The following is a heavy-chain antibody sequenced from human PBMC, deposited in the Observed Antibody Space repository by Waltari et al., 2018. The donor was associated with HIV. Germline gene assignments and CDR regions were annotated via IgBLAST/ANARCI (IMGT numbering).Heavy chain of an antibody. V-gene: IGHV3-23*01. CDR3: VKEHQYSHSWYSYYGMDV. CDR2: ISGSGGST. D-gene: IGHD6-13*01. CDR1: GFPFRNYG. J-gene: IGHJ6*02. Sequence: EVQVLESGGALVQPGGSLRHSCVALGFPFRNYGLRWFLQAPGKGLEWVSTISGSGGSTYYADSVKGRFTVSRDNSKNTLYLQMNSLRAEDTAVYFCVKEHQYSHSWYSYYGMDVWGQGTTVTVSS.